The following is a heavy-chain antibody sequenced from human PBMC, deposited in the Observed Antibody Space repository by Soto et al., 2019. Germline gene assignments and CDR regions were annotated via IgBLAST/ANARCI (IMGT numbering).Heavy chain of an antibody. CDR2: ISSGDITT. CDR1: GFSFSNYA. J-gene: IGHJ5*02. D-gene: IGHD3-22*01. Sequence: PGGSLRLSCAASGFSFSNYAMTWVRQAPGKGLEWVSGISSGDITTYYADSVKGRFTISRDNSKNTLFLQMNSLRAEDTALYYCAKGSSGYYYNWFDPWGQGTPITVS. V-gene: IGHV3-23*01. CDR3: AKGSSGYYYNWFDP.